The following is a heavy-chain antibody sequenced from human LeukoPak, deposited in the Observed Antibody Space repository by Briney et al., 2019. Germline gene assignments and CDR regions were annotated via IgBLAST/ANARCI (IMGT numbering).Heavy chain of an antibody. CDR2: INHSGRT. V-gene: IGHV4-34*01. CDR1: GGSFSGYY. J-gene: IGHJ3*02. D-gene: IGHD5-24*01. CDR3: ARDGYIFSSEAFDI. Sequence: SETLSLTCAVYGGSFSGYYWRWIRQPPGKGLEWVGEINHSGRTNYNPSLKSRVTISVDTSKHQSSLKLSSVTAADTAVYYCARDGYIFSSEAFDIWGQGTMVTVSS.